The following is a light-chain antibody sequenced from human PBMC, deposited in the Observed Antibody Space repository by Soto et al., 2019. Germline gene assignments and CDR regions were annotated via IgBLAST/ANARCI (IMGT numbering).Light chain of an antibody. V-gene: IGKV3-15*01. CDR3: QQYNNWPYT. J-gene: IGKJ2*01. CDR2: DAS. Sequence: EIVITQSPATLAVSPGERVTLSCRASQSVGRNLAWYQQKPGQAPRLLIYDASPRATTIPDRFSGSGSETDFTLTIRSLQSEDLAVYYCQQYNNWPYTFGQGTKLE. CDR1: QSVGRN.